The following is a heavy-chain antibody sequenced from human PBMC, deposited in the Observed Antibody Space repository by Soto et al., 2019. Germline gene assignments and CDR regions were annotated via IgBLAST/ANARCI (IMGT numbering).Heavy chain of an antibody. CDR2: ISSSSGYI. V-gene: IGHV3-21*01. J-gene: IGHJ3*02. D-gene: IGHD3-16*01. CDR1: GFTFSTYS. CDR3: ARDRNVDEYIWGSFINNSFEI. Sequence: GGSLRLSCAASGFTFSTYSVNWVRQAPGKGLEWVSSISSSSGYIYYADPVKGRFTISRDNAKNSLYLQMNSLRAEDTAVYYCARDRNVDEYIWGSFINNSFEIWGKGTMVTVAS.